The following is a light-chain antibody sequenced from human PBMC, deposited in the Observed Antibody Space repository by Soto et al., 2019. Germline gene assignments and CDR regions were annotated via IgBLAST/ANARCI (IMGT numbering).Light chain of an antibody. CDR3: QQYYSTPT. CDR1: QSVSSN. V-gene: IGKV3-15*01. Sequence: EIVMTQSPATLSVSPGERATLSCRASQSVSSNLAWYQQKPGQAPRLLIYGASTRATGTPARFSGSGSGTEFTLTISSLQSEDFAVYYCQQYYSTPTFGQGTKVDI. J-gene: IGKJ1*01. CDR2: GAS.